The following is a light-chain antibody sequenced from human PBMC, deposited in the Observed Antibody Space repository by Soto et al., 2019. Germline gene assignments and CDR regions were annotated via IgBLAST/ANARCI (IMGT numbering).Light chain of an antibody. V-gene: IGKV3-20*01. J-gene: IGKJ4*01. Sequence: EIVLTQSPGTLSLSPGERATLSCRASQSVSSSYLAWYQQKPGQAPRLLIYGASSRATGIPDRFSGSGSGTDFTLTISRLEPEDFAVYYCHQYDSSPLTFGGWTKVEI. CDR2: GAS. CDR3: HQYDSSPLT. CDR1: QSVSSSY.